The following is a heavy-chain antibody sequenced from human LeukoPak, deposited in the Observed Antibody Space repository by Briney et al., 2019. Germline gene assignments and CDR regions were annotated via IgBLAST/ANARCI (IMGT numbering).Heavy chain of an antibody. D-gene: IGHD3/OR15-3a*01. Sequence: GGSLRLSCVASGFSFGKYWMSWVRQAPGKGLEWVAYIKLGGSEKNYVDSVKGRFTISRDNTKNSLYLQMNSLRAEDTAVFYCARDQYDTWSRRGNFDSWGQGTLVIVSS. CDR2: IKLGGSEK. CDR3: ARDQYDTWSRRGNFDS. CDR1: GFSFGKYW. J-gene: IGHJ4*02. V-gene: IGHV3-7*03.